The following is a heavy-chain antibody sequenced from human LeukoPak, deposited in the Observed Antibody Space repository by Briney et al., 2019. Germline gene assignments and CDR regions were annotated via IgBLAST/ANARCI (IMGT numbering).Heavy chain of an antibody. J-gene: IGHJ4*02. CDR1: GFTLSSYS. CDR2: ISSSSSYI. Sequence: PGGSLRLSCAASGFTLSSYSMNWVRQAPGKGLEWVSSISSSSSYIYYADSVKGRFTISRDNAKNSLYLQMNSLRAEDTAVYYCARDSRGSYSFDYWGQGTLVTVSS. D-gene: IGHD1-26*01. V-gene: IGHV3-21*01. CDR3: ARDSRGSYSFDY.